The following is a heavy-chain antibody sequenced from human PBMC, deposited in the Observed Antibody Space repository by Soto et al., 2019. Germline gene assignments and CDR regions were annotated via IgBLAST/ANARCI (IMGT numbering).Heavy chain of an antibody. CDR3: AHYQNYDFWSGYYTMGYNWFDP. J-gene: IGHJ5*02. V-gene: IGHV2-5*02. CDR1: GFSLSTSGVG. CDR2: IYWDDDK. Sequence: QITLKESGPTLVKPTQTLTLTCTFSGFSLSTSGVGVGWIRQPPGKALEWLALIYWDDDKRYSPSLKSRLTITKDTSKNQVVLTMTNMDPVDTATYYCAHYQNYDFWSGYYTMGYNWFDPWGQGTLVTVSS. D-gene: IGHD3-3*01.